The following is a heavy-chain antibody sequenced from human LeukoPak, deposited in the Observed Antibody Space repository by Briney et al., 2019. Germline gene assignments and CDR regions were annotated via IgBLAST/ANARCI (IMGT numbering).Heavy chain of an antibody. Sequence: ASVKVSCKASGYTFTDYYIHWVRQAPGQGLEWMGWINPNSGGTKYAQKFQGRVTMTTDTSISTAYMEMSRLTSDDTAVYYCARDAHNGYEFHDWFDPWGQGALVTVSS. CDR1: GYTFTDYY. V-gene: IGHV1-2*02. D-gene: IGHD5-12*01. CDR2: INPNSGGT. J-gene: IGHJ5*02. CDR3: ARDAHNGYEFHDWFDP.